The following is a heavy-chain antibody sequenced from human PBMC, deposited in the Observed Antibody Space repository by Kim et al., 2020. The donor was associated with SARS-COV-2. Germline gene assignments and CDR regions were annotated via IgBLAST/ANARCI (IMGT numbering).Heavy chain of an antibody. J-gene: IGHJ4*02. CDR1: GFTFGDYA. V-gene: IGHV3-49*04. D-gene: IGHD6-19*01. CDR2: IRSKAYGGTT. CDR3: TRVLTLTPRYSSGWYDY. Sequence: GGSLRLSCTASGFTFGDYAMSWVRQAPGKGLEWVGFIRSKAYGGTTEYAASVKGRFTISRDDSKSIAYLQMNSLKTEDTAVYYCTRVLTLTPRYSSGWYDYWGQGTLVTVSS.